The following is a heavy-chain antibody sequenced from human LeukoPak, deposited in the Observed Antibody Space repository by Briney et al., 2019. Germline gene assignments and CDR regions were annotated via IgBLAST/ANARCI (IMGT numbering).Heavy chain of an antibody. V-gene: IGHV4-59*13. D-gene: IGHD1-26*01. Sequence: SETLSLTCTVSGGSISGYYWSWIRQPPGKGLEWIGYIYYSGSSNYNPSLKSRVTISVDTSKNQFSLKLSSVTAADTAVYYCARGRSNYYGMDVWGQGTTVTVSS. J-gene: IGHJ6*02. CDR3: ARGRSNYYGMDV. CDR1: GGSISGYY. CDR2: IYYSGSS.